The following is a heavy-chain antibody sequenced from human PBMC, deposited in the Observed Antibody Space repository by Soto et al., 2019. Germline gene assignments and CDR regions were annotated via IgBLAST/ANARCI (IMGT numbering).Heavy chain of an antibody. CDR2: IYGGGNGP. V-gene: IGHV3-23*04. Sequence: EVQVVESGGGLVQPGGSLRLSCAATGFTFSDFAISWVRQAPGKGLEWVSRIYGGGNGPHYADSVKGRVTISRDNSKNTLYLQMNSLRDEDTAVYYCAKMEGMDPWAYSFDYWGQGTLVTVSS. CDR3: AKMEGMDPWAYSFDY. J-gene: IGHJ4*02. CDR1: GFTFSDFA. D-gene: IGHD2-2*03.